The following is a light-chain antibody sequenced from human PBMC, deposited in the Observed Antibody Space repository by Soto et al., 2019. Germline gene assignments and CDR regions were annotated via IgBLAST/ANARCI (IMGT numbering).Light chain of an antibody. CDR2: DAS. J-gene: IGKJ3*01. CDR3: QHRHN. Sequence: EVVLTQSPATLSLSPGDRATLSCRASQSVSIDFAWYQQKPGQAPRLLIYDASNRATGIPARFSGSGSGTDVTLTISSLEPEAFAVYYCQHRHNFGPGTKVDIK. V-gene: IGKV3-11*01. CDR1: QSVSID.